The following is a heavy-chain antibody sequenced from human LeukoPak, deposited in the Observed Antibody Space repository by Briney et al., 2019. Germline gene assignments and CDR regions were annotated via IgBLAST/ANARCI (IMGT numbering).Heavy chain of an antibody. CDR1: GGSISSYY. V-gene: IGHV4-59*01. Sequence: SQTLSLTCTVSGGSISSYYWSWIRQPPGKGLEWIGYIYYSGSTNYNPSLKSRVTISVDTSKNQFSLKLSSVTAADTAVYYCARGYYYGMDVWGQGTTVTVSS. CDR3: ARGYYYGMDV. CDR2: IYYSGST. J-gene: IGHJ6*02.